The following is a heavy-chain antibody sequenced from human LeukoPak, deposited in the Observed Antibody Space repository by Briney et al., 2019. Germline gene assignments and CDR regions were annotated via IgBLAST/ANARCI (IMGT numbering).Heavy chain of an antibody. V-gene: IGHV3-23*01. CDR2: ISGGAGGT. Sequence: GGSLRLSCAVSGITLSNYGMSWVRQAPGKGLERVAGISGGAGGTTYADSVKGRFTISRDNSKNTLYLQMNSLRAEDTAVYYCAKSLYRYEALELSTWEWLLLGTWGQGTLVTVSS. D-gene: IGHD3-22*01. CDR1: GITLSNYG. CDR3: AKSLYRYEALELSTWEWLLLGT. J-gene: IGHJ5*02.